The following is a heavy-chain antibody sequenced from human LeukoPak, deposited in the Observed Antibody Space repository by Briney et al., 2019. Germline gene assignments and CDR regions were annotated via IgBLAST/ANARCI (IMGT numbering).Heavy chain of an antibody. CDR2: IKSKTDGGTT. D-gene: IGHD3-9*01. V-gene: IGHV3-15*01. CDR3: TTDLPLRYFDWLLDASDY. Sequence: GGSLRLSCAASGFTFSNTWMSWVRQAPGKGLEWVGRIKSKTDGGTTDYAAPVKGRFTISRDDSKNTLYLQMNSLKTEDTAVYYCTTDLPLRYFDWLLDASDYWGQGTLVTVSS. CDR1: GFTFSNTW. J-gene: IGHJ4*02.